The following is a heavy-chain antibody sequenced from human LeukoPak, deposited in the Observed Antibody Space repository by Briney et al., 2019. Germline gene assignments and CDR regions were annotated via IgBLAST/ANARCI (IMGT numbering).Heavy chain of an antibody. Sequence: ASVKVSCKASGGTFSSYAISWVRQAPGQGLEWMGGIIPIFGTANYAQKFQGRVTITADESTSTAYMELSSLRSEDTAVYYCARDGGYCSGGSCYTLSDYWGQGTLVTVSP. CDR2: IIPIFGTA. J-gene: IGHJ4*02. CDR1: GGTFSSYA. D-gene: IGHD2-15*01. CDR3: ARDGGYCSGGSCYTLSDY. V-gene: IGHV1-69*13.